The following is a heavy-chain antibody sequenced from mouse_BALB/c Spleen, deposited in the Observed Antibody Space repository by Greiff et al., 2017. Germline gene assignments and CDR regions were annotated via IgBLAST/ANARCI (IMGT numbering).Heavy chain of an antibody. CDR3: ARTYDPYAMDY. V-gene: IGHV1S137*01. CDR1: GYTFTDYA. D-gene: IGHD2-3*01. CDR2: ISTYYGDA. J-gene: IGHJ4*01. Sequence: VQLQQSGAELVRPGVSVKISCKGSGYTFTDYAMHWVKQSHAKSLEWIGVISTYYGDASYNQKFKGKATMTVDKSSSTAYMELARLTSEDSAISYCARTYDPYAMDYWGQGTSVTVSS.